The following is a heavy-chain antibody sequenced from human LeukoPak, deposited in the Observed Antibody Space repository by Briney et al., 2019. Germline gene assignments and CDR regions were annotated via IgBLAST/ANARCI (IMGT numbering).Heavy chain of an antibody. J-gene: IGHJ5*02. V-gene: IGHV3-7*01. D-gene: IGHD6-19*01. CDR2: RKEDGSEK. Sequence: SGGSLRLLCAASGFTFSSYWMIWVRQARGGGVEWLAKRKEDGSEKYYVDSVKGRFTISRDNAKSSLYLQMKSLRAEDTAVYYCARAVASNWFDPWGQGTLVTVSS. CDR1: GFTFSSYW. CDR3: ARAVASNWFDP.